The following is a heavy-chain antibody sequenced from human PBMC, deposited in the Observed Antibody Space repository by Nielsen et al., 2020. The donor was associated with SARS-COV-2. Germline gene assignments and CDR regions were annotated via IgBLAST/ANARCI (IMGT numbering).Heavy chain of an antibody. D-gene: IGHD3-10*01. CDR3: ARELWFGESNWFDP. V-gene: IGHV4-61*01. CDR1: GGSIGSSIYY. CDR2: IYYSGST. J-gene: IGHJ5*02. Sequence: GSLRLSCTVSGGSIGSSIYYWSWIRQPPGKGLEWIGYIYYSGSTNYNPSLKSRVTISVDTSKNQFSLKLSSVTAADTAVYYCARELWFGESNWFDPWGQGTLVTVSS.